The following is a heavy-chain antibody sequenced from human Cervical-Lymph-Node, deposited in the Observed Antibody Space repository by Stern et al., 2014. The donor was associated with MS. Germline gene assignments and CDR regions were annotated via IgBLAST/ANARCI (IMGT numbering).Heavy chain of an antibody. Sequence: QVQLVQSGSELKEPGASVKVSCKASGYTLTNYPMNWVRQAPGQGLEWMGWINTNTGNSTYAQGFTGRFVFSLDTSVSTAYLHINSLKAEDTAVYYCARDFVDTAMITRSDYLDSWGQGTLVTVSS. CDR1: GYTLTNYP. V-gene: IGHV7-4-1*02. CDR2: INTNTGNS. J-gene: IGHJ4*02. CDR3: ARDFVDTAMITRSDYLDS. D-gene: IGHD5-18*01.